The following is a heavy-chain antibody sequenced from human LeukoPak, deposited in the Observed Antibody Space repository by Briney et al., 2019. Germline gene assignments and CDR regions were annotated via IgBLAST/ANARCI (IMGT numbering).Heavy chain of an antibody. CDR3: ARGRGCRTRREFLL. Sequence: PSETLSLPCAVYGGSFSGYYWSWIRQPPGKGLEWIGEINHSGSTNYNPSLKSRVTISDDTSKNQYSLKLSSVTAADTAVYYCARGRGCRTRREFLLWGERPLVTVSS. CDR2: INHSGST. J-gene: IGHJ4*02. D-gene: IGHD2-15*01. V-gene: IGHV4-34*01. CDR1: GGSFSGYY.